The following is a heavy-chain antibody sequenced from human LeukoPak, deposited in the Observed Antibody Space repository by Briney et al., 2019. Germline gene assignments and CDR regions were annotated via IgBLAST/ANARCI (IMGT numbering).Heavy chain of an antibody. Sequence: PSETLSLTCTASGGSISVYYWSWIRQPPGQGLEWIGYIHYSGSTNSNPSLKSRLTISVDTSKNQFSLKLSSVTAADTAVYYCARLRRYGGNSPRAFDIWGQGTMVTVSS. V-gene: IGHV4-59*01. CDR2: IHYSGST. D-gene: IGHD4-23*01. CDR1: GGSISVYY. J-gene: IGHJ3*02. CDR3: ARLRRYGGNSPRAFDI.